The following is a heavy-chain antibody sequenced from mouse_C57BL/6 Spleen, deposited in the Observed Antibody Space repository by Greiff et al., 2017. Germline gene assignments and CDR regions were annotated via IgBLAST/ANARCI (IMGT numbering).Heavy chain of an antibody. Sequence: VQLQQSGAELVRPGTSVKVSCKASGYAFTNYLIEWAKQRPGQGLEWIGVINPGSGGTNYNEKFKGKATLTADKSSSTAYRQLSSLTSEDSAVYFCATGYSNYHAMDYWGQGTSVTVSS. CDR2: INPGSGGT. D-gene: IGHD2-5*01. CDR3: ATGYSNYHAMDY. V-gene: IGHV1-54*01. CDR1: GYAFTNYL. J-gene: IGHJ4*01.